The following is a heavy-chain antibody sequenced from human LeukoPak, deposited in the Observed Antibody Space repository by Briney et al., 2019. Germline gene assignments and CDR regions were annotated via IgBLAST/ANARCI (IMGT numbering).Heavy chain of an antibody. CDR1: GFTFTTYT. CDR2: VVGNGGTT. J-gene: IGHJ4*02. CDR3: ARERAFYYFDY. Sequence: PGGSLRLSCAASGFTFTTYTIHWVRQAPGRGLEYVSAVVGNGGTTYYANSVKGRFTISRDNSKNTMYLQMGSLRAEDTAVYYCARERAFYYFDYWGQGALVTVSS. V-gene: IGHV3-64*01.